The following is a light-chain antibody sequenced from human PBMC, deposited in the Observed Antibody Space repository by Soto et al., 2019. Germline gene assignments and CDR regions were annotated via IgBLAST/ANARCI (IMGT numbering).Light chain of an antibody. CDR3: QQRSSWPLT. V-gene: IGKV3-11*01. CDR1: QSISSN. Sequence: EIVMTQSPAILSVSPGDRATLSCRANQSISSNLAWYQQKPGQAPRLLIDGASNRATGIPARFSGSGSGTDFTLTISSLEPEDFAVYFCQQRSSWPLTFGGGTKVDIK. J-gene: IGKJ4*02. CDR2: GAS.